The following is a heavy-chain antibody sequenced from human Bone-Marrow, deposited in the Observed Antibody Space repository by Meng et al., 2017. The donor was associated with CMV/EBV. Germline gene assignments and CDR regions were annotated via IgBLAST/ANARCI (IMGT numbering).Heavy chain of an antibody. CDR1: GGSISSYY. D-gene: IGHD2-2*01. Sequence: ESLKISCTVSGGSISSYYWSWIRQPPGKGLEWIGYIYYSGSTNYNPSLKSRVTISVDTSKNQFSLKLSSVTAADTAVYYCARANCSSTSCYSSYYYYGMDVWGQGTTVTVSS. J-gene: IGHJ6*02. CDR2: IYYSGST. CDR3: ARANCSSTSCYSSYYYYGMDV. V-gene: IGHV4-59*01.